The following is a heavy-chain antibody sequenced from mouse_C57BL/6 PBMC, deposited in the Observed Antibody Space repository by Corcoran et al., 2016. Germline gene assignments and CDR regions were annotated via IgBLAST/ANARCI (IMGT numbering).Heavy chain of an antibody. CDR3: ARRRNGYDPYCDY. D-gene: IGHD2-2*01. CDR2: INPYNGGT. Sequence: EVQLQQSGPVLVKPGASVKMSCKASGYTFTDYYMNWVKQSHGKSLEWIGVINPYNGGTSYNQKFKGKATLTVDKSSSTAYMELNSLTSEDSAVYYCARRRNGYDPYCDYWGQGTTLTVSS. CDR1: GYTFTDYY. V-gene: IGHV1-19*01. J-gene: IGHJ2*01.